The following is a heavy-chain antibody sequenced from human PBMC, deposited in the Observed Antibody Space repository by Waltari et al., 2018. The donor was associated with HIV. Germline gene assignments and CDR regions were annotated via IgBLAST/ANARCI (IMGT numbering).Heavy chain of an antibody. CDR2: IIGIAGSI. Sequence: EVHVLESGGGSVQPGGSLRLSCAASGLTVRNYAMTWVRLAPGKGLEWVSTIIGIAGSIYYADSVKGRFTISRDNFKHTLFLQMNSLRVEDTAVYYCAKDWENDSNGYSYLGAFDLWGPGTSVVVSS. CDR3: AKDWENDSNGYSYLGAFDL. CDR1: GLTVRNYA. J-gene: IGHJ3*01. D-gene: IGHD3-22*01. V-gene: IGHV3-23*01.